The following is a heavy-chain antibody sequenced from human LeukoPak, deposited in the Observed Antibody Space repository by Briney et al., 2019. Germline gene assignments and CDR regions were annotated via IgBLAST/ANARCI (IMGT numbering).Heavy chain of an antibody. CDR3: ARGLLVPAAPDYYYYYYMDV. Sequence: ASVKVSCKASGYTFTSYDINWVRQATGQGLEWMGWMNPSSGNTGYAQKFQGRVTMTRNTSISTAYMELSSLRSEDTAVYYCARGLLVPAAPDYYYYYYMDVWGKGTTVTVSS. CDR2: MNPSSGNT. V-gene: IGHV1-8*01. CDR1: GYTFTSYD. J-gene: IGHJ6*03. D-gene: IGHD2-2*01.